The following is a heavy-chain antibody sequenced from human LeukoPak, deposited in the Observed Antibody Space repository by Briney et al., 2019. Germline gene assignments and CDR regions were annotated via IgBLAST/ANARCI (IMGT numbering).Heavy chain of an antibody. D-gene: IGHD2-15*01. V-gene: IGHV1-69*01. CDR1: GGTFTSYA. CDR3: ARDFVVAASTYYYGMDV. CDR2: LIPIFGTA. J-gene: IGHJ6*02. Sequence: ASVKVSCKASGGTFTSYAMSWVRQAPGQGLEWMGGLIPIFGTANYAQKFQGRVTITADESTSTAYMELSSLRSEDTAVYYCARDFVVAASTYYYGMDVWGQGTTVTVSS.